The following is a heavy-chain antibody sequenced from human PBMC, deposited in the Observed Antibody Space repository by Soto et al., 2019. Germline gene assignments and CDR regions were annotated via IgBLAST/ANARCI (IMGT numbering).Heavy chain of an antibody. Sequence: GSLRLSCATSGFTFSDYYMGWIRQAPGKGLEWVSYINNSSHRADYGDSVRGRFAISRDNAKRSLYLEMRSLRVDDTATYYCVRGGTRYYFDRSGQESWGQGVLVTVSS. D-gene: IGHD3-22*01. CDR3: VRGGTRYYFDRSGQES. J-gene: IGHJ5*02. V-gene: IGHV3-11*05. CDR1: GFTFSDYY. CDR2: INNSSHRA.